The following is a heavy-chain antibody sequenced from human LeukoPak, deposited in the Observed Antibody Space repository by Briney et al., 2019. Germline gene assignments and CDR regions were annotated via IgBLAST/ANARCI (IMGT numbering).Heavy chain of an antibody. Sequence: SVKVSCKASGGTFSSYAISWVRQAPGQGLEWMGGIIPIFGTANYAQKFQGRVTITADESTSTAYMELSILRSEDTAVYFCARDRNILVWFDPWGQGTLVTVSS. CDR3: ARDRNILVWFDP. J-gene: IGHJ5*02. V-gene: IGHV1-69*01. CDR2: IIPIFGTA. D-gene: IGHD3-9*01. CDR1: GGTFSSYA.